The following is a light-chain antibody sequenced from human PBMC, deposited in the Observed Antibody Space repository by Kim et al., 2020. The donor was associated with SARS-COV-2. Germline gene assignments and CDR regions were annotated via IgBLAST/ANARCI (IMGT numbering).Light chain of an antibody. V-gene: IGLV1-44*01. J-gene: IGLJ2*01. Sequence: GQSGTISCSGGRSDIGSNTVNWYQQLPEKSPRLVIYSNDKRPSGVPGRFSGSRSGTSASLAISGLQSGDEADYFCASWNDGLSGPVFGGGTQLTVL. CDR2: SND. CDR1: RSDIGSNT. CDR3: ASWNDGLSGPV.